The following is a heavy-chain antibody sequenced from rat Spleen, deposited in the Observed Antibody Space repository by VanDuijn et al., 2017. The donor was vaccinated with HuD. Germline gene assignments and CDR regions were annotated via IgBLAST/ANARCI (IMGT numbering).Heavy chain of an antibody. D-gene: IGHD1-10*01. Sequence: EVQLVESGGGLVQPGRSLKLSCAASGFTFSNYGMHWIRQAPTKGLEWIASISTGGDNTYFRDSVKGRFTISRDNAKSTLYLQMDSLRSEDTASYYCARHGAYNNYGWFAYWGQGTLVTVSS. CDR1: GFTFSNYG. J-gene: IGHJ3*01. CDR3: ARHGAYNNYGWFAY. V-gene: IGHV5S13*01. CDR2: ISTGGDNT.